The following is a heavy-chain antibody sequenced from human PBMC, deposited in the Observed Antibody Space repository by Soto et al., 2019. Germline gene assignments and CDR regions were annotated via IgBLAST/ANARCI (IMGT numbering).Heavy chain of an antibody. CDR3: ASSMLRPLDLNY. CDR1: GFTFSSHW. Sequence: GGSLRLSCTASGFTFSSHWMHWVRQAPGQGLVWASRINTDGSYTNYADYVKGRFTVSRDNAKNTLYLQMNSLRAEDSAVYYCASSMLRPLDLNYWGQGALVTVSS. V-gene: IGHV3-74*01. J-gene: IGHJ4*02. D-gene: IGHD3-10*01. CDR2: INTDGSYT.